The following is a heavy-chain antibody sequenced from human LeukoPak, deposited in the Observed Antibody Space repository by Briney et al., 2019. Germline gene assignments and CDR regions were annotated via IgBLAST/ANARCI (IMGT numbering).Heavy chain of an antibody. D-gene: IGHD3-9*01. CDR2: ISSSSSYI. CDR1: GFTFSSYS. V-gene: IGHV3-21*04. Sequence: PGGSLRLSCAASGFTFSSYSMNWVRQAPGKGLEWVSSISSSSSYIYYADSVKGRFTISRDNSRNTLYLQMNSLRADDTAVYFCAKVEYGLVSFIDSWGQGTLVIVSS. J-gene: IGHJ4*02. CDR3: AKVEYGLVSFIDS.